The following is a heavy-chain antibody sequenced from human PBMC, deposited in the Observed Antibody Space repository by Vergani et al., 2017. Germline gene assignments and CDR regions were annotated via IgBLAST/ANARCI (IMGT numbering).Heavy chain of an antibody. Sequence: EVQLLESGGGSAQPGESLRLSCVASGFTFTAHGLNWVRQAPGKGLEWVSGISGQNFRTHYADSVKGRFTISRDDSKNTMYLQINSLRAEDTAFYYCAGPQGTSAYYYGGFDYWGQGILVTVSS. D-gene: IGHD3-22*01. CDR3: AGPQGTSAYYYGGFDY. J-gene: IGHJ4*02. V-gene: IGHV3-23*01. CDR2: ISGQNFRT. CDR1: GFTFTAHG.